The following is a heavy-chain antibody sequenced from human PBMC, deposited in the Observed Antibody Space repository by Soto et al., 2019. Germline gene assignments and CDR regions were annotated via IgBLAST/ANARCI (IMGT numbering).Heavy chain of an antibody. Sequence: GESLKISCKGSGYTFTDYWISWVRQMPGKGLEWMGRIDPSDSYTSNSPSFQGHVTISADKSINTAYMQWSSLKASDTAMYYCVRHRAGSYYYFDYWGQGTLVTVSS. CDR1: GYTFTDYW. J-gene: IGHJ4*02. CDR2: IDPSDSYT. V-gene: IGHV5-10-1*01. CDR3: VRHRAGSYYYFDY. D-gene: IGHD1-26*01.